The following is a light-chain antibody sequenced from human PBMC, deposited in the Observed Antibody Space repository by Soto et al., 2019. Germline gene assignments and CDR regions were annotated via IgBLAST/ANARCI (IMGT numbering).Light chain of an antibody. CDR2: AAS. Sequence: DIQMTQSPSSLAASVGDRVTITCRASQLISSRLVWYQQKPGHAPKLLIYAASNLQSGVPSRFSGSASGTEFTLTISSLQPEDFATYYCQQASTFPFTFGGGTEVHIK. V-gene: IGKV1-12*01. CDR1: QLISSR. CDR3: QQASTFPFT. J-gene: IGKJ4*01.